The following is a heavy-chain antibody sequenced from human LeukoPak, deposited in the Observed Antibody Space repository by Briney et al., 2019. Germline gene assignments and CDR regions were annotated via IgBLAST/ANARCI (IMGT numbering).Heavy chain of an antibody. D-gene: IGHD2-15*01. J-gene: IGHJ4*02. CDR3: ARHYCSSGSCSYYFDY. CDR1: GYTFTNYW. V-gene: IGHV5-51*01. CDR2: IYPVDADT. Sequence: KTGESLKISCKGSGYTFTNYWIGWVRQMPEKGLEWMGIIYPVDADTRYSPSFQGQVTISADKSINTAYLQWSSLKASDTAMYYCARHYCSSGSCSYYFDYWGQGTLVTVSS.